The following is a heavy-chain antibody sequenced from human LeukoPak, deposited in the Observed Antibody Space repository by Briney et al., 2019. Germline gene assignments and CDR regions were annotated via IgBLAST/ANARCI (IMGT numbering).Heavy chain of an antibody. CDR3: ASKAYCYDSSGYYYPDY. D-gene: IGHD3-22*01. J-gene: IGHJ4*02. V-gene: IGHV1-69*01. CDR1: GGTFSSYA. Sequence: GSSVKVSCKASGGTFSSYAISWVRQAPGQGLEWMGGIIPIFGTANYAQKFQGRVTITADESTSTAYMELSSLRSEDTAVYYCASKAYCYDSSGYYYPDYWGQGTLVTVSS. CDR2: IIPIFGTA.